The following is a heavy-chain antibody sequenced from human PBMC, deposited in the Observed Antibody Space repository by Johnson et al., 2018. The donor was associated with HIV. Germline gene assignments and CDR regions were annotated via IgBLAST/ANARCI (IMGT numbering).Heavy chain of an antibody. Sequence: VQLVESGGGLVQPGGSLRLSCAASGFTFSSYAMHWVRQAPGKGLEYVSAISSNGGSTYYANSVKGRFTISRDNSKNTLYLQMESLRADDTAVFYCARTPRPYYYDSSDGAFDIWGQGTMVTVSS. CDR2: ISSNGGST. CDR1: GFTFSSYA. J-gene: IGHJ3*02. D-gene: IGHD3-22*01. CDR3: ARTPRPYYYDSSDGAFDI. V-gene: IGHV3-64*01.